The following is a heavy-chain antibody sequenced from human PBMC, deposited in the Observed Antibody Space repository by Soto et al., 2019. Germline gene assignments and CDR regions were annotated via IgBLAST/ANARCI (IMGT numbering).Heavy chain of an antibody. V-gene: IGHV1-3*05. J-gene: IGHJ4*02. CDR2: INAGNGNT. CDR1: GYTFTDYA. D-gene: IGHD3-16*02. Sequence: QVQLVQSGAEEKTPGASVKVSCKASGYTFTDYAIHWVRQAPGQRLEWMGWINAGNGNTKSSQKFQGRVTITRDTSASTAYMELISLRSEDTAVYYCARSAVSPFGGLIGPFDYWGQGNLVTVSS. CDR3: ARSAVSPFGGLIGPFDY.